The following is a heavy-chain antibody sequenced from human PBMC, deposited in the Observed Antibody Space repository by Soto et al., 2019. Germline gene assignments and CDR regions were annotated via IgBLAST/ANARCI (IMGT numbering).Heavy chain of an antibody. CDR2: ISTYNGNT. V-gene: IGHV1-18*01. Sequence: QVQLVQSGAEVKKPGASVKVSCKASGYTFTSYGISWVRQAPGQGLEWMGWISTYNGNTKYAQKLQDRVTMTTDPSTSTAYMELRSLRSDDTAVFYCSREMVRGVGSDYWGQGTLVTVSS. J-gene: IGHJ4*02. D-gene: IGHD3-10*01. CDR1: GYTFTSYG. CDR3: SREMVRGVGSDY.